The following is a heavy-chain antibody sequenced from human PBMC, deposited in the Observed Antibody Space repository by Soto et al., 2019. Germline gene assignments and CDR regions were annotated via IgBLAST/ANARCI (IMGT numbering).Heavy chain of an antibody. CDR3: ARRLEVEQQTGENYYYYYMDV. CDR1: GGSISSYY. J-gene: IGHJ6*03. V-gene: IGHV4-59*01. D-gene: IGHD6-13*01. CDR2: IYYSGST. Sequence: SETLSLTCTGSGGSISSYYWSWIRQPPGKGLEWIGYIYYSGSTNYNPSLKSRVTISVDTSKNQFSLKLSSVTAADTAVYYCARRLEVEQQTGENYYYYYMDVWGKGTTVTVSS.